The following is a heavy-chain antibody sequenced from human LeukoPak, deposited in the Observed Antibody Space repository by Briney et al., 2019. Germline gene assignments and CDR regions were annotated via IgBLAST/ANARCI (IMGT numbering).Heavy chain of an antibody. CDR2: IYSGGDT. CDR3: TRGPGSTWYSDY. Sequence: GGSLRLSCAASGFTVSSNYMNWVRQAPGKGLEWVSIIYSGGDTHYADSVKGRFTISRDNSKNTLYLQMNNLRADDTAVYYCTRGPGSTWYSDYWGQGTLVTVSS. CDR1: GFTVSSNY. D-gene: IGHD6-13*01. V-gene: IGHV3-66*02. J-gene: IGHJ4*02.